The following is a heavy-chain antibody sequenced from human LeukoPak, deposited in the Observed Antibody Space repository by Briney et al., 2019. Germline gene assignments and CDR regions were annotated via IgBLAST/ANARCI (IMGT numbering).Heavy chain of an antibody. CDR2: INSDGSST. Sequence: GGSLRLSCAASGFTFNSYWMHWVRQAPGKGLVWVSRINSDGSSTSYADSVKGRFTISRDNAKNSLYLQMNSLRAEDTAVYYCARDRYSSSWERPFDYWGQGTLVTVSS. V-gene: IGHV3-74*01. D-gene: IGHD6-13*01. J-gene: IGHJ4*02. CDR3: ARDRYSSSWERPFDY. CDR1: GFTFNSYW.